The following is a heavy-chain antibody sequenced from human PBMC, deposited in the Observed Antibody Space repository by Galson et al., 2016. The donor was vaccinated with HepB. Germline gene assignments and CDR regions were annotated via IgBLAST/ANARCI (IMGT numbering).Heavy chain of an antibody. D-gene: IGHD2-15*01. CDR2: ISTYDGDT. CDR1: GYTFTSYG. V-gene: IGHV1-18*01. CDR3: ARDWYCSAGSCYDAFDI. Sequence: SVKVSCKASGYTFTSYGISWVRQAPGQGLEWMGWISTYDGDTNYAQNLQGRVTMTTDTSTTTAYMELRSPRSDETAMYYCARDWYCSAGSCYDAFDIWGQGTMVTVSS. J-gene: IGHJ3*02.